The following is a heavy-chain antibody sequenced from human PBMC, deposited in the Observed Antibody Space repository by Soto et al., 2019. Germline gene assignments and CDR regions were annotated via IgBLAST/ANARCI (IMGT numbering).Heavy chain of an antibody. D-gene: IGHD5-18*01. V-gene: IGHV3-23*01. CDR3: AKDRYRSPAWDGMDV. CDR1: GVTVSSYA. J-gene: IGHJ6*02. CDR2: MSSSAGRT. Sequence: EVQLLESGGGLLQPGGSLRLSCAVSGVTVSSYAMNWVRQAPGKGLEWVSTMSSSAGRTYYADSVKGRFTISRDNSKNTLYLQMTGLRAEDTAVYYCAKDRYRSPAWDGMDVWGQGTTVTVSS.